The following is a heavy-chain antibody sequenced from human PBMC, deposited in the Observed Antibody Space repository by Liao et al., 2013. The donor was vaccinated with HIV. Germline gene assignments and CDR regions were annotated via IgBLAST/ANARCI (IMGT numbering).Heavy chain of an antibody. CDR1: GGSISSGVYY. V-gene: IGHV4-61*02. J-gene: IGHJ6*03. CDR2: VYTTGYT. Sequence: QLQLQESGSGLVKPSQTLSLTCAVSGGSISSGVYYWSWIRRPAGKGLEWIGRVYTTGYTNYSPSLKSRVSMSIDTSKNQLSLRLSSVTAADTAVYYCARRVSYYYYYYMDVWGKGTTVTVSS. CDR3: ARRVSYYYYYYMDV.